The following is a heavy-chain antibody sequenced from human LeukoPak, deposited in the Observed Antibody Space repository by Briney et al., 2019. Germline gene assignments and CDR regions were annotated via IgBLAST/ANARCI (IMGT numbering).Heavy chain of an antibody. CDR1: GFTVSSNY. J-gene: IGHJ3*02. CDR3: ARMGYYDSSGYFDAFDI. CDR2: ISSSSSTI. Sequence: GGSLRLSCAASGFTVSSNYMSWVRQAPGKGLEWVSYISSSSSTIYYADSVKGRFTISRDNAKNSLYLQMNSLRAEDTAVYYCARMGYYDSSGYFDAFDIWGQGTMVTVSA. V-gene: IGHV3-48*01. D-gene: IGHD3-22*01.